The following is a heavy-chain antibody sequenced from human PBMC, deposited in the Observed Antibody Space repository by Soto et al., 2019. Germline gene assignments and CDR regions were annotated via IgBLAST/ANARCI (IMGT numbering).Heavy chain of an antibody. CDR2: IYYSGST. V-gene: IGHV4-39*01. CDR3: AKAPATAIPYDY. CDR1: GGSISSSSYY. J-gene: IGHJ4*02. Sequence: KTXGTLSLTCTVSGGSISSSSYYWGWIRQPPGKGLEWIGSIYYSGSTYYNPSLKSQVTISVDTSKNQFSLKLSSVTAADTAVYYCAKAPATAIPYDYWGQGTLVTVSS. D-gene: IGHD2-2*02.